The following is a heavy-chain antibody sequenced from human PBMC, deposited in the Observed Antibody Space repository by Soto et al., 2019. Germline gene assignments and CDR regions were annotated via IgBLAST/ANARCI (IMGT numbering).Heavy chain of an antibody. CDR3: AREGREDDFWSWGLDY. Sequence: VQLVESGGGLIQPGGSLRLSCAASGFTVSSNYMSWVRQAPGKGLEWVSVIYSGGSTYYADSVKGRFTISRDNSKNTLYLQMNSLRAEDTAVYYCAREGREDDFWSWGLDYWGQGTLVTVSS. CDR2: IYSGGST. CDR1: GFTVSSNY. V-gene: IGHV3-53*01. J-gene: IGHJ4*02. D-gene: IGHD3-3*01.